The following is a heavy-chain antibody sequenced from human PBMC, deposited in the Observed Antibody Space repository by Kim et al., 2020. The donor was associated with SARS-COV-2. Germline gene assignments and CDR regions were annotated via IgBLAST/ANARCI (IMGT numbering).Heavy chain of an antibody. D-gene: IGHD3-10*01. Sequence: PYLKSRVSISVDTSKNKFSLKLSSVTAADTAVYFCARDPSLIGSGSYNDYWGQGTLVTVSS. J-gene: IGHJ4*02. V-gene: IGHV4-30-2*04. CDR3: ARDPSLIGSGSYNDY.